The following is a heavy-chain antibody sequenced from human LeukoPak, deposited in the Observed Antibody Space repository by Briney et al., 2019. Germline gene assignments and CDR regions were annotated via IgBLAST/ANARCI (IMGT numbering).Heavy chain of an antibody. CDR2: INYSGSI. CDR1: GGSVSSTTYF. Sequence: SETLSFTCTVSGGSVSSTTYFWSWIRQPPGKGLEWIASINYSGSIYYNTSRKSRVTISVDTSENQFSLKLSSVTAADTAVYYCARYVVYGSGKYYFDYWGQGTLVTGYS. CDR3: ARYVVYGSGKYYFDY. V-gene: IGHV4-39*01. D-gene: IGHD3-10*01. J-gene: IGHJ4*02.